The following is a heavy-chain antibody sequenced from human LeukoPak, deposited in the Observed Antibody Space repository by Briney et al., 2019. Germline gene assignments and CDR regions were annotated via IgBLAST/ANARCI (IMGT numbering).Heavy chain of an antibody. CDR1: GGSISSYY. D-gene: IGHD4-17*01. V-gene: IGHV4-4*08. CDR3: AGGTEGYYMDV. CDR2: IYHSGSN. J-gene: IGHJ6*03. Sequence: PSETLSLTCTVSGGSISSYYWGWIRQPPGKGLEWIGYIYHSGSNNYNPSLKSRVTISVDTSKNQVSLKLSSVTAADTAVYYCAGGTEGYYMDVWGKGTTVTVSS.